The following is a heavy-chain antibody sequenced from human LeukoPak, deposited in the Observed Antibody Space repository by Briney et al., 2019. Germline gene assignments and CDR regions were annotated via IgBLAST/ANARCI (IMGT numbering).Heavy chain of an antibody. J-gene: IGHJ4*02. Sequence: SETLSLTCTVSGGSISSYYWSWIRQPPGKGLEWIGDIYYSGSTNYNPSLKSRVTISVDTSKNQFSLKLSSVTAADTAVYYWASSPVAANYFDYWGQGTLVTVSS. V-gene: IGHV4-59*01. D-gene: IGHD6-19*01. CDR1: GGSISSYY. CDR2: IYYSGST. CDR3: ASSPVAANYFDY.